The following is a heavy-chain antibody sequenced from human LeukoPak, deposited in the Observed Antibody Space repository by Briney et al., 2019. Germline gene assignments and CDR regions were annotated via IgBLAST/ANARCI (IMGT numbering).Heavy chain of an antibody. Sequence: GSLRLSCAASGFTFDDYGMSWARQAPGKGLEWVSGINWNGGSTGYADSVKGRFTISRDNAKNSLYLQMNSLRAEDTALYYCARVGGGDTAMVTRSYFDYWGQGTLVTVSS. CDR1: GFTFDDYG. V-gene: IGHV3-20*04. J-gene: IGHJ4*02. D-gene: IGHD5-18*01. CDR2: INWNGGST. CDR3: ARVGGGDTAMVTRSYFDY.